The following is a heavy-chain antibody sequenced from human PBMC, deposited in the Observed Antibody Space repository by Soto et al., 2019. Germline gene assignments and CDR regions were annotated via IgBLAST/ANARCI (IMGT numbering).Heavy chain of an antibody. CDR2: IIPILGIA. D-gene: IGHD4-17*01. CDR1: GGTFSSYT. V-gene: IGHV1-69*02. J-gene: IGHJ6*02. Sequence: GASVKVSCKASGGTFSSYTISWVRQAPGQGLEWMGRIIPILGIANYAQKFQGRVTITADKSTSTAYMELSSLRSEDTAVYYCASSMVTTWYYYYGMDVWGQGTTVTVSS. CDR3: ASSMVTTWYYYYGMDV.